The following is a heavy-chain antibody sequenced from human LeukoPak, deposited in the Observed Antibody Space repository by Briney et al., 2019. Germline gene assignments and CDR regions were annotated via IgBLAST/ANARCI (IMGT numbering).Heavy chain of an antibody. J-gene: IGHJ4*02. CDR2: ISYDGSNK. CDR3: ARVGYDILTGYYRALDY. V-gene: IGHV3-30-3*01. CDR1: GFTFSSYA. D-gene: IGHD3-9*01. Sequence: PGGSLRLSCAASGFTFSSYAMHWVRQAPGKGLEWVAVISYDGSNKYYADSVKGRFTISRDNSKNTLYLQMNSLRAEDTAVYYCARVGYDILTGYYRALDYWGQGTLVTVSS.